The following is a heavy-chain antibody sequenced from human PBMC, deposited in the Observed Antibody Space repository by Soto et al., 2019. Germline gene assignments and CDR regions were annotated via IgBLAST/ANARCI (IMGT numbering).Heavy chain of an antibody. CDR2: ISAYNGNT. V-gene: IGHV1-18*01. Sequence: ASVKVSCKASGYTFTSYGISWVRQAPGQGLEWMGWISAYNGNTNYAQKLQGRVTMATDTSTSTAYMELRSLRSDGTAVYYCARDDYDSSGQRWFDPWGQGTLVTVSS. J-gene: IGHJ5*02. CDR3: ARDDYDSSGQRWFDP. D-gene: IGHD3-22*01. CDR1: GYTFTSYG.